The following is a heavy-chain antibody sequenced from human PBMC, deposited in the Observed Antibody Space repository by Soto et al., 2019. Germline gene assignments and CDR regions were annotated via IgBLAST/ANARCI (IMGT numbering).Heavy chain of an antibody. V-gene: IGHV3-23*01. CDR1: GFTFSNYA. J-gene: IGHJ4*02. D-gene: IGHD6-13*01. CDR3: EKRPLTAAGFDY. CDR2: ITGSGGGT. Sequence: EVQLLESGGGLVQPGGSLRLSCAASGFTFSNYAMTWVRQAPGKGLEWVSVITGSGGGTYFVDSVKGRFTISRDNSKNTVYLQMNSLRAEDTAVHYCEKRPLTAAGFDYWGQGTLVTVSS.